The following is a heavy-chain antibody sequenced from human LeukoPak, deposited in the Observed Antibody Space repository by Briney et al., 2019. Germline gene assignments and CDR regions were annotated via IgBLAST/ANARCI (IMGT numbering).Heavy chain of an antibody. CDR2: IWYDGSNK. Sequence: GGSLRLSCAASGFTFSSYGMHWVRQAPGKGLEWVAVIWYDGSNKYYADSVKGRFTISRDNSKNTLYLQMNSLRAEDTAVYYCARDPRDGYNLGSDYWGQGTLVTVSS. V-gene: IGHV3-33*01. CDR1: GFTFSSYG. J-gene: IGHJ4*02. D-gene: IGHD5-12*01. CDR3: ARDPRDGYNLGSDY.